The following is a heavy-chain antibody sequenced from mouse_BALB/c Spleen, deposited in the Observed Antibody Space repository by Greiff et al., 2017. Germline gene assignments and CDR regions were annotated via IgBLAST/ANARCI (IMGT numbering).Heavy chain of an antibody. V-gene: IGHV2-4-1*01. Sequence: VQVVESGPGLVQPSQSLSITCTVSGFSLTSYGVHWVRQSPGKGLEWLGVIWSGGSTDYNAAFISRLSISKDNSKSQVFFKMNSLQADDTAIYYCATNYYGSSPLDYWGQGTSVTVSS. CDR2: IWSGGST. J-gene: IGHJ4*01. CDR3: ATNYYGSSPLDY. CDR1: GFSLTSYG. D-gene: IGHD1-1*01.